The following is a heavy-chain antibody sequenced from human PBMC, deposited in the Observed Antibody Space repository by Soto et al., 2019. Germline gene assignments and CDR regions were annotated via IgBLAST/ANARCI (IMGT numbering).Heavy chain of an antibody. CDR1: GYTFAAYY. D-gene: IGHD4-17*01. J-gene: IGHJ4*02. CDR2: INPTSGGT. V-gene: IGHV1-2*02. Sequence: QVQLVQSGAEVKKPGASVKVSCKTSGYTFAAYYIHWIRQAPGQGLEWMGWINPTSGGTVYAQNFQDRVTMTRYTSISTAYMELRRLNSDDTAVYYCARVPDYGDYWGYVFDSWGQGTPVTVSS. CDR3: ARVPDYGDYWGYVFDS.